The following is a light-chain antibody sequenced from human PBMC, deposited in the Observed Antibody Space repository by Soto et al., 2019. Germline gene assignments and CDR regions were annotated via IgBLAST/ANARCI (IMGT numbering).Light chain of an antibody. CDR3: PQYSNWPPIT. Sequence: ETGMTQSPGTLSVSLGERATLSCRASQSVSIHLAWYQQKPGQAPRLLIYDTSTRATGIPARFSGSGSGTEFTLPISSLQSEDFAVYYCPQYSNWPPITFGQGTR. J-gene: IGKJ5*01. CDR1: QSVSIH. V-gene: IGKV3-15*01. CDR2: DTS.